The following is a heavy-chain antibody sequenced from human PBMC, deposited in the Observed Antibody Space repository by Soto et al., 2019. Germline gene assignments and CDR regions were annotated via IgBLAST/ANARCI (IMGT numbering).Heavy chain of an antibody. J-gene: IGHJ5*02. V-gene: IGHV4-59*01. CDR1: GGSISSYY. CDR3: ARGCGTAYYDILTGYYLRWFDP. CDR2: IYYSGST. D-gene: IGHD3-9*01. Sequence: PSETLSLTCTVSGGSISSYYWSWIRQPPGKGLEWIGYIYYSGSTNYNPSLKSRVTISVDTSKNQFSLKLSSVTAADTAVYYCARGCGTAYYDILTGYYLRWFDPWGQGTLVTVSS.